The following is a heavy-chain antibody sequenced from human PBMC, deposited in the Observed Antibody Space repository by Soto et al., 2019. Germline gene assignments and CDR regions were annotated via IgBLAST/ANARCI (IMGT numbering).Heavy chain of an antibody. Sequence: QVQLVQSGAEVKKPGSSVKVSCKASGGTFSSYAISWVRQAPGQGLEWMGGIIPIFGTANYAQKFQGRVTITADEYTRTAYMELSSLRSEDTAVYYCARDDELSGAVHYYYSGMDVWGQGTTVTVSS. J-gene: IGHJ6*02. CDR3: ARDDELSGAVHYYYSGMDV. CDR1: GGTFSSYA. D-gene: IGHD3-16*02. CDR2: IIPIFGTA. V-gene: IGHV1-69*01.